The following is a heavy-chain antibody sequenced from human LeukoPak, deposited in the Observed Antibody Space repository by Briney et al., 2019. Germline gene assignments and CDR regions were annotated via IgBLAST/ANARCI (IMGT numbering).Heavy chain of an antibody. CDR2: INPNSGGT. CDR1: GYTFIGYY. D-gene: IGHD3-10*01. V-gene: IGHV1-2*02. J-gene: IGHJ6*03. Sequence: ASVKVSCKTSGYTFIGYYMHWVRQAPGQGLEWMGWINPNSGGTNYAQKFQGRVTMTRDTSISTAYMELSSLRSEDTAVYYCARVMYYYGSGSYYNPSYYYYYYYMDVWGKGTTVTVSS. CDR3: ARVMYYYGSGSYYNPSYYYYYYYMDV.